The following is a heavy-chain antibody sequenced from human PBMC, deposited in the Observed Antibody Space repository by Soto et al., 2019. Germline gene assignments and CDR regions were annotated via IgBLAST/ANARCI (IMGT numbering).Heavy chain of an antibody. CDR2: INPDGSAT. D-gene: IGHD3-10*01. Sequence: LRLSCAASGLTFGTVWMSWVRQAPGKGLEWVATINPDGSATDHVDSVKGRFTVSRDNAKHSLYLQMNSLRDEDTAVYYCARDSDGSGTYYFPVAFNIWGQGTLVTVSS. V-gene: IGHV3-7*01. CDR3: ARDSDGSGTYYFPVAFNI. J-gene: IGHJ3*02. CDR1: GLTFGTVW.